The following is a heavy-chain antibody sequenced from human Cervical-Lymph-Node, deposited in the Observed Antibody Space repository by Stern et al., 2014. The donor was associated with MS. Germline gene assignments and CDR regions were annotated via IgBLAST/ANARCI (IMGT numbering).Heavy chain of an antibody. D-gene: IGHD6-13*01. CDR1: GYTFTSYG. CDR3: AREVPGIAAAWDYYFDY. Sequence: VQLEESGAEVKKPGASVKVSCKASGYTFTSYGISWVRQAPGQGLEWMGWISAYNGNTNYAQKLQGRVTMTTDTSTSTAYMELRSLRSDDTAVYYCAREVPGIAAAWDYYFDYWGQGTLVTVSS. J-gene: IGHJ4*02. V-gene: IGHV1-18*04. CDR2: ISAYNGNT.